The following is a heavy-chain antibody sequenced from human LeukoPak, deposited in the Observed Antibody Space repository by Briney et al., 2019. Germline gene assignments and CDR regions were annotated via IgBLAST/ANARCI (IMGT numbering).Heavy chain of an antibody. CDR1: GFSFSSYW. J-gene: IGHJ4*02. V-gene: IGHV3-7*01. Sequence: GGSLRLSCAASGFSFSSYWMSWVRQAPGKGLEWVANINQYESEKYYVDSVKGRFTISRDNAKNSLYLQMNSLRAEDTAVYYCARTGYGYNYFDYWGQGTLVTVSS. D-gene: IGHD3-16*01. CDR3: ARTGYGYNYFDY. CDR2: INQYESEK.